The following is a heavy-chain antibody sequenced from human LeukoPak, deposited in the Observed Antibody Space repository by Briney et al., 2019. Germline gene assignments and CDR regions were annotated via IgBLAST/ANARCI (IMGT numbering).Heavy chain of an antibody. CDR2: IRYDGSIK. J-gene: IGHJ4*02. CDR1: GFTFSDYG. CDR3: AKDPDCTSGVCYTFFDY. D-gene: IGHD2-8*01. Sequence: PGGSLRLSCAASGFTFSDYGMVWVRQAPGKGLEWVAFIRYDGSIKYYTDSVKDRFTVSRDNSRNTLYLQTNSLRAEDTAVYYCAKDPDCTSGVCYTFFDYWGQGTLVTVSS. V-gene: IGHV3-30*02.